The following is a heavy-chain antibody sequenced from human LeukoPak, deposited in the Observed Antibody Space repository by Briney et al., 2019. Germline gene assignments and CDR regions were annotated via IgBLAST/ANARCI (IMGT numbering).Heavy chain of an antibody. CDR1: GFAFSSYS. V-gene: IGHV3-21*01. CDR3: STGSGHAFDI. Sequence: GGSLRLPCAVSGFAFSSYSMSWVRQAPGKGLEWVASIDTSSSFIYYANSVRGRFTISRDNAQNSLYLQMNSLRAEDTAVYYCSTGSGHAFDIWGRGTMVTVSS. D-gene: IGHD3-10*01. CDR2: IDTSSSFI. J-gene: IGHJ3*02.